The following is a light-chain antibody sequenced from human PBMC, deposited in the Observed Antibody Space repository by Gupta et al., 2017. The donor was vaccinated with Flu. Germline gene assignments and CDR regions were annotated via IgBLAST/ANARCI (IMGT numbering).Light chain of an antibody. J-gene: IGKJ2*01. CDR2: DAS. CDR3: QQRSSWPFT. V-gene: IGKV3-11*01. CDR1: RGVSSS. Sequence: PATLSLSPGRSATLSCRASRGVSSSLAWYQQKPGQAPSLLIYDASNRATGIPARFSGSGSGTDFTLTISSLESEDFAVYYCQQRSSWPFTFGQGTKLEIK.